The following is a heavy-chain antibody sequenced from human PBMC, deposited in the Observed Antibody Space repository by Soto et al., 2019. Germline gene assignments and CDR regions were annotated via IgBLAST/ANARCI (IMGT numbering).Heavy chain of an antibody. CDR2: ISAYTGNT. D-gene: IGHD6-19*01. V-gene: IGHV1-18*01. Sequence: QVQLVQSGAEVKKPGASVKVSCKASGYTFTSYGISWVRQAPGQGLEWMGWISAYTGNTNYAQKLQGRVTMAADTSTSTASMELRSLRSDDTAVYYWARTSFSGWDDAFDIWGQGTMVTVSS. J-gene: IGHJ3*02. CDR1: GYTFTSYG. CDR3: ARTSFSGWDDAFDI.